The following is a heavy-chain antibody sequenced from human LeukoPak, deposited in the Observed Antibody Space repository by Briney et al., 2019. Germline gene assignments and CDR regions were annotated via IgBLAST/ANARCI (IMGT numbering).Heavy chain of an antibody. D-gene: IGHD3-10*01. CDR2: INHSGST. CDR1: GVSFSDYY. Sequence: PSETLSLTCSVYGVSFSDYYWSWIRQPPGKGLEWIGGINHSGSTNYNPPLKSRVTISVDTSKTQFSLKLSYVTAADTAVYYCERGPYGSGSYYPNWFDPWGQGTLVTVSS. CDR3: ERGPYGSGSYYPNWFDP. V-gene: IGHV4-34*01. J-gene: IGHJ5*02.